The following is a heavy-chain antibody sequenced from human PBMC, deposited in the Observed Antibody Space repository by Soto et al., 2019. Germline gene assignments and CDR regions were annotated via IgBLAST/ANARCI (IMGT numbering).Heavy chain of an antibody. V-gene: IGHV5-51*01. J-gene: IGHJ4*02. CDR2: MFLGGSDT. CDR3: ARIRKNCGGDCYALEF. Sequence: PGESLKISCQGSGDTFSSYWIGWVRQMPGKGLEWMGIMFLGGSDTRYSPSFQGRVNISADKSIRTAYLQWNSLEASDTAMYYCARIRKNCGGDCYALEFRAPGTLVTVSS. D-gene: IGHD2-21*02. CDR1: GDTFSSYW.